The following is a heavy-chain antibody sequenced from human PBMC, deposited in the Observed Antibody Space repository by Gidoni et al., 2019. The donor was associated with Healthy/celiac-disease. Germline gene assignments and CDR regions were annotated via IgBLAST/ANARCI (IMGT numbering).Heavy chain of an antibody. CDR3: ARAVEQWLMNPPFLDY. CDR2: ISSSSSYT. V-gene: IGHV3-11*05. Sequence: QVQLVESVGGLVKPGGSLSLSCSASGFTFSAYYLSWIRQAPGKGLEWVSYISSSSSYTNYADSVKGRFTISRDNAKNSLYLQMNSLRAEDTAVYYCARAVEQWLMNPPFLDYWGQGTLVTVSS. J-gene: IGHJ4*02. CDR1: GFTFSAYY. D-gene: IGHD6-19*01.